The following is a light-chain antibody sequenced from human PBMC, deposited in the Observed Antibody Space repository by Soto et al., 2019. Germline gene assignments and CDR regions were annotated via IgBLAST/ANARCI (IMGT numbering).Light chain of an antibody. V-gene: IGLV2-14*01. Sequence: QSVLTQPASVSGSPGQSITISCTGTSSDIGNYDYVSWFQQHPGKAPKLLISEVSNRPSGVSYRFSGSKSGTTASLTISGLQAEDEADYYCRSYTRTSSYVFGGGTKVTVL. CDR3: RSYTRTSSYV. CDR1: SSDIGNYDY. CDR2: EVS. J-gene: IGLJ1*01.